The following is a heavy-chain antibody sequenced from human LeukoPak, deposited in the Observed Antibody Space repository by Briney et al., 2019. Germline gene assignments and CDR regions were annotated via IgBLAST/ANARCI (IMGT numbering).Heavy chain of an antibody. Sequence: SETLSLTCAVYGGSFSDYYWSWIRQPPGKGLEWIGYIYYSGSTNYNPSLKSRVTISVDTSKNQFSLKLSSVTAADTAVYYCARNAVPYDSSGYYGDWGQGTLVTVSS. D-gene: IGHD3-22*01. J-gene: IGHJ4*02. CDR2: IYYSGST. V-gene: IGHV4-59*01. CDR3: ARNAVPYDSSGYYGD. CDR1: GGSFSDYY.